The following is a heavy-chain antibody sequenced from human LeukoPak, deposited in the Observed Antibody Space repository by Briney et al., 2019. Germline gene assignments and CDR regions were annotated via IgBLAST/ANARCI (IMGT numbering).Heavy chain of an antibody. CDR1: GGSISSYY. CDR3: ARLRITMVRGATKGSDY. D-gene: IGHD3-10*01. CDR2: IFHSGST. J-gene: IGHJ4*02. Sequence: SETLSLTCTVSGGSISSYYWSWVRQPPGKGLEWIGEIFHSGSTNYNPSLKSRVTISVDTSKNQFSLKLSSVTAADTAVYYCARLRITMVRGATKGSDYWGQGTLVTVSS. V-gene: IGHV4-34*12.